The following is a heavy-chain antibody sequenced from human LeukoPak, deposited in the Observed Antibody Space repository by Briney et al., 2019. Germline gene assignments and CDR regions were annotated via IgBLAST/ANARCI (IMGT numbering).Heavy chain of an antibody. CDR1: GGTFSSYA. D-gene: IGHD6-13*01. V-gene: IGHV1-69*05. CDR2: IIPIFGTA. CDR3: AIIAAAGPHFDY. J-gene: IGHJ4*02. Sequence: GASVKVSCKASGGTFSSYAISWVRQAPGQGLEWMGGIIPIFGTANYAQKFQGRVTMTTDTSTSTAYMELSRLRSDDTAVYYCAIIAAAGPHFDYWGQGTLVTVSS.